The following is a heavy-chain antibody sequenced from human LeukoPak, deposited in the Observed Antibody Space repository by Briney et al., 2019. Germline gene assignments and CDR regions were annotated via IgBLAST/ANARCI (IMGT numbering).Heavy chain of an antibody. J-gene: IGHJ3*01. Sequence: GGSLRLSCAASGFTFSSYAMTWVRQAPGKGREWVSIISASGGSTSYADSVQGRFTISRDNSKNTLFLQMNSLRAEDTAIYYCAKDSYASGRPLHTFDVWGQGTMVTVSS. CDR3: AKDSYASGRPLHTFDV. D-gene: IGHD3-10*01. V-gene: IGHV3-23*01. CDR1: GFTFSSYA. CDR2: ISASGGST.